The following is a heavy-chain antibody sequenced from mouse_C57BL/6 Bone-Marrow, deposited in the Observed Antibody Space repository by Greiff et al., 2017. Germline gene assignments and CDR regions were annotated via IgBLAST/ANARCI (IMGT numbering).Heavy chain of an antibody. Sequence: EVKLEESGGGLVKPGGSLKLSCAASGFTFSSYTMSWVRQTPEKRLEWVATISGGGGNTYYPDSVKGRFTISRDNAKNTLYLQMSSLRSEDTALYYCARRRGWFAYWGQGTLVTVSA. V-gene: IGHV5-9*01. J-gene: IGHJ3*01. CDR3: ARRRGWFAY. CDR2: ISGGGGNT. CDR1: GFTFSSYT.